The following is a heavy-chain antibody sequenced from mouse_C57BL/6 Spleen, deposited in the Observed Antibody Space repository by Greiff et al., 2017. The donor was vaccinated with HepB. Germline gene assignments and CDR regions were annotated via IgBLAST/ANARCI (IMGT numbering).Heavy chain of an antibody. Sequence: QVQLQQSGPGLVAPSQRLSITCTVSGFSLTSYGVDWVRQSPGKGLEWLGVIWGVGSTNYNSALKSRLSISKDNSKSQVFLKMNSLQTDDTAMYYCATDYGSSSFAYWGQGTLVTVSA. CDR1: GFSLTSYG. CDR3: ATDYGSSSFAY. J-gene: IGHJ3*01. CDR2: IWGVGST. V-gene: IGHV2-6*01. D-gene: IGHD1-1*01.